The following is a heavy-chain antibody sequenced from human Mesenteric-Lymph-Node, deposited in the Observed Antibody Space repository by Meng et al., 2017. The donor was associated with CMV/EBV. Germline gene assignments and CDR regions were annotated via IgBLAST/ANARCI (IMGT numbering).Heavy chain of an antibody. CDR2: IYYSGST. Sequence: ESLKISCTVSGGSVSSGSYYWSWIRQPPGKGLEWIGYIYYSGSTNYNPSLKSRVTISVDTSKNQFSLKLSSVTAADTAVYYCARVHSSSWYPLDFWGQGTLVTVSS. J-gene: IGHJ4*02. CDR1: GGSVSSGSYY. CDR3: ARVHSSSWYPLDF. D-gene: IGHD6-13*01. V-gene: IGHV4-61*01.